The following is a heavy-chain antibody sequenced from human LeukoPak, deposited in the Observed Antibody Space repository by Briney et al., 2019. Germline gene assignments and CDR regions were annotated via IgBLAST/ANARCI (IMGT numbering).Heavy chain of an antibody. J-gene: IGHJ4*02. CDR3: AKIKGYNVDY. D-gene: IGHD3-10*01. CDR1: GGSISSGDYY. V-gene: IGHV4-30-4*01. Sequence: SETLSLTRTVSGGSISSGDYYWSWIRQPPGKGLEWIGYIYYSGSTYYNPSLRSRVAISVDTSKNQFSLKLRSVTAADTAVYYCAKIKGYNVDYWGQGTLVTVSS. CDR2: IYYSGST.